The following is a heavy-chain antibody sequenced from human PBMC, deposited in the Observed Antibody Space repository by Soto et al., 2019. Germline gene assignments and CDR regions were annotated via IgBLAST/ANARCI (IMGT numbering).Heavy chain of an antibody. CDR2: INAGDGNT. CDR3: ARGIWGSHRYYCDN. Sequence: QVHLVQSGAEVEKPGASVKVSCKASGYTFTDYAMQWVRQAPGQRLEWMGWINAGDGNTKYSQRFKGRVTFTRDTSASTGYMGLSSLRSEDTAVYYCARGIWGSHRYYCDNWGQGTLVTVSS. J-gene: IGHJ4*02. D-gene: IGHD3-16*02. V-gene: IGHV1-3*01. CDR1: GYTFTDYA.